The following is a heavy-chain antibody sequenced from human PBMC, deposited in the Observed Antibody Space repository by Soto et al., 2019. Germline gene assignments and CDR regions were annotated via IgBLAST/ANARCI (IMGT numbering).Heavy chain of an antibody. D-gene: IGHD1-26*01. Sequence: EVQLVESGGGLVQPGGSQRLSCAASGFTFSDHYMDWVRQAPGKGLEWVGRIRNKANSYTTDYAASVKGRFTISRDDSKDSLYLQMNRLNSEDTAIYYCARDSGKGAYFDYWGHGTLATVSS. V-gene: IGHV3-72*01. CDR1: GFTFSDHY. CDR3: ARDSGKGAYFDY. J-gene: IGHJ4*01. CDR2: IRNKANSYTT.